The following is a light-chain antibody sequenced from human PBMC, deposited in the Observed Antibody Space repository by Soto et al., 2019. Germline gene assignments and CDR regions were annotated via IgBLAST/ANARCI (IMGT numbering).Light chain of an antibody. J-gene: IGKJ5*01. Sequence: EIVMTQSPATLSLSPGERATLSCRASQSVTNYLAWYRQKPGQAPRLLIYGASRRATGIPDRFSGSGSGTDFTLTISRLEPEDFAVYYCQQYASSITFGQGTRLEIK. CDR1: QSVTNY. CDR2: GAS. CDR3: QQYASSIT. V-gene: IGKV3-20*01.